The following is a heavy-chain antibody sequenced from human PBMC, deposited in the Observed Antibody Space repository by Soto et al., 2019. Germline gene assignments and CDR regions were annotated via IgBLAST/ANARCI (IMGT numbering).Heavy chain of an antibody. V-gene: IGHV4-39*01. CDR3: ARPSSDTAMAPYFDY. CDR1: GGSISSSSYY. J-gene: IGHJ4*02. Sequence: QLQLQESGPGLVKPSETLSLTCTVSGGSISSSSYYWGWIRQPPGKGLEWIGSIYYSGSTYYNPSLKSRDTISVDTSKNQFSLKLSSVTAADTAVYYCARPSSDTAMAPYFDYWGQGTLVTVSS. D-gene: IGHD5-18*01. CDR2: IYYSGST.